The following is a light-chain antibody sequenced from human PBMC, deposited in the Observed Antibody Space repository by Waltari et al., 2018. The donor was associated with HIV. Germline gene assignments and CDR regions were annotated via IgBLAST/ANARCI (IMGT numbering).Light chain of an antibody. V-gene: IGKV3-20*01. CDR1: QSVSSSY. J-gene: IGKJ5*01. CDR2: DAS. CDR3: QHYGSSQIT. Sequence: EIVLTQYPGTLSLSPGERATLSCRASQSVSSSYLAWYQQKPGQAPRLLIYDASNRATGIPDRFSDSGAGTDFTLTIGRLEPEDFAVYYCQHYGSSQITFGQGTRLEIK.